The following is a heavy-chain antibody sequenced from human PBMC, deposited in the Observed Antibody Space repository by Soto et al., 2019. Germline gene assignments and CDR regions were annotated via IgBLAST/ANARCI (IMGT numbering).Heavy chain of an antibody. V-gene: IGHV1-69*13. D-gene: IGHD3-10*01. CDR2: IIPIFGTA. J-gene: IGHJ6*02. Sequence: SVKVSCKASGGTFSSYAISWVRQAPGQGLEWMGGIIPIFGTANYAQKFRGRVTITADESTSTAYMELSSLRSDDTAVYYCARLYGSGSFDYYYGMDVWGQGTTVTVSS. CDR3: ARLYGSGSFDYYYGMDV. CDR1: GGTFSSYA.